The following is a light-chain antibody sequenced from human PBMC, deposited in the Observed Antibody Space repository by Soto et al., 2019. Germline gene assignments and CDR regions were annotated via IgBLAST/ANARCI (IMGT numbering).Light chain of an antibody. CDR1: KIGDKA. V-gene: IGLV3-21*04. CDR3: QVWDTTNDHPI. J-gene: IGLJ2*01. Sequence: YELTQPPSVAVAPEKTARISCGGDKIGDKAVHWYQHRPGQAPVLVIYYDFERPSGIHERFSGSNSGNAATLTISRVEAGDEADYYCQVWDTTNDHPIFGGGTKVTVL. CDR2: YDF.